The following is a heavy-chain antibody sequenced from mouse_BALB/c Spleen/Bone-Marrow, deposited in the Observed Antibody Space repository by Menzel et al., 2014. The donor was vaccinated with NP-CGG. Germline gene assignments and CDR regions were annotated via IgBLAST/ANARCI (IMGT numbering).Heavy chain of an antibody. D-gene: IGHD2-3*01. J-gene: IGHJ4*01. CDR2: IFPGDGDT. CDR1: GYAFSGSW. Sequence: VQLVESGPELVKPWASVKISCKASGYAFSGSWMNWVKQRPGQGLEWIGRIFPGDGDTYYNGKFEGKATLTADKSSSTAYMQLSSLTSVDSAVYFCARSDGYRAMDYWGQGTSVTVSS. V-gene: IGHV1-82*01. CDR3: ARSDGYRAMDY.